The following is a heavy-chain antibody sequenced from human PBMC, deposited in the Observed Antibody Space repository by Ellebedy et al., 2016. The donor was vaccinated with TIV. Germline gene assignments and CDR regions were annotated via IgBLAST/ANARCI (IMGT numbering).Heavy chain of an antibody. CDR2: ISSSSSYT. D-gene: IGHD2-21*02. Sequence: GGSLRLXXAASGFTFSDYYMSWIRQAPGKGLEWVSYISSSSSYTNYADSVKGRFTISRDNAKNSLYLQMNSLRAEDTAVYYCARDREVTHPFDYWGQGTLVTVSS. J-gene: IGHJ4*02. CDR3: ARDREVTHPFDY. V-gene: IGHV3-11*05. CDR1: GFTFSDYY.